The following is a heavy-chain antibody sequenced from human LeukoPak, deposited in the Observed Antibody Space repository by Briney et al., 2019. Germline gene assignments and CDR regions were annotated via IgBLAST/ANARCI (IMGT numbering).Heavy chain of an antibody. CDR2: IYHSGST. V-gene: IGHV4-38-2*02. CDR3: ARSSGYMSY. J-gene: IGHJ4*02. Sequence: SETLSLTCTVSHYSISSNYYWGWIRQPPGKGLEWIGSIYHSGSTYYNPSLKSRVTISVDTSKNQFSLKLTSVSAADTAVYYCARSSGYMSYWGQGTLVTVSS. D-gene: IGHD3-22*01. CDR1: HYSISSNYY.